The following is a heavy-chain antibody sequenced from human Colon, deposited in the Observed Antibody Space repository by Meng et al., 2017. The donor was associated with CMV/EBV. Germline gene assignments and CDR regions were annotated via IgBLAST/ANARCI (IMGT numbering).Heavy chain of an antibody. CDR2: INPKTANP. CDR3: ATGSVAADGKGY. D-gene: IGHD6-13*01. J-gene: IGHJ1*01. Sequence: QVPLVQSGSELTKPGDSVKISCKASGYMFTRYNINWVRQAPGQWLEWMGYINPKTANPTYVQGFTGRFVFSLDTSVSTAYLQISSLEAEDTAVYYCATGSVAADGKGYWGQGTLVTVSS. V-gene: IGHV7-4-1*02. CDR1: GYMFTRYN.